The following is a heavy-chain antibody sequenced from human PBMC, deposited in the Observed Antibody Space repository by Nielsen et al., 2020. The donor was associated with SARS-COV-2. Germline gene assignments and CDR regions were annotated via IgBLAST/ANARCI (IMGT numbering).Heavy chain of an antibody. CDR1: GFTFSSYA. D-gene: IGHD5-18*01. Sequence: GGSLRLSCAASGFTFSSYAMSWVRQAPGKGLEWVSAISGSGGSTHYAGSVKGRFTISRDNSKNTLYLQMNSLRAEDTAVYYCAKSAYSYGQGYFDYWGQGTLVTSPQ. V-gene: IGHV3-23*01. CDR3: AKSAYSYGQGYFDY. J-gene: IGHJ4*02. CDR2: ISGSGGST.